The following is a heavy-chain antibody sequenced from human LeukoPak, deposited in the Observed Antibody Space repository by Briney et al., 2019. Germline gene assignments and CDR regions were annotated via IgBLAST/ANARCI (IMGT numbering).Heavy chain of an antibody. J-gene: IGHJ6*03. V-gene: IGHV4-59*08. D-gene: IGHD3-10*01. CDR3: ARSGPYYYHYMDV. CDR2: IYHSGST. Sequence: SETLSLTCPVCGDFISSYYWSWIPQPPGKELAWIGSIYHSGSTYYNPSLKSRVVISVDTSKNQFSLKLNSVIAADTAVYYCARSGPYYYHYMDVWGKGTTVTVSS. CDR1: GDFISSYY.